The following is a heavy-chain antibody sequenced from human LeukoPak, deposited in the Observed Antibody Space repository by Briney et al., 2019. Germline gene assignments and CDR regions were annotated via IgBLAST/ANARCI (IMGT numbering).Heavy chain of an antibody. CDR1: GYTFTGYY. CDR3: ARVVSRYSSSWYKEKGYYFDY. V-gene: IGHV1-2*02. CDR2: INPNSGGT. J-gene: IGHJ4*02. D-gene: IGHD6-13*01. Sequence: ASVKVSCKASGYTFTGYYMHWVRQAPGQGLEWMGWINPNSGGTNYAQKFQGRVTMTRDTSISTAYMELSRLRSDDTAVYYCARVVSRYSSSWYKEKGYYFDYWGQGTLVTVSS.